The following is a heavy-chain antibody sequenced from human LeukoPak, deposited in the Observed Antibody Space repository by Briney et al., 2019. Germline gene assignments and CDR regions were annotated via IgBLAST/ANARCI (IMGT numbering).Heavy chain of an antibody. CDR1: GYTFTSYG. CDR2: ISAYNGNT. J-gene: IGHJ4*02. V-gene: IGHV1-18*01. Sequence: ASVKVSCKASGYTFTSYGISWVRQAPGQGLEWMGWISAYNGNTNYAQKLQGRATMTTDTSTSTAYMELRSLRSDDTAVYYCARGPHTPSDSSGYYYYADHWGQGTLVTVSS. D-gene: IGHD3-22*01. CDR3: ARGPHTPSDSSGYYYYADH.